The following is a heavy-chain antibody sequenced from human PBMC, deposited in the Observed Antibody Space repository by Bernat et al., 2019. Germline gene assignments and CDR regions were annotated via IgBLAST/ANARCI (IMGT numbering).Heavy chain of an antibody. CDR2: INGDGSI. D-gene: IGHD3-10*01. Sequence: EVQLVESGGGLVKPGGSLRLSCAASGLNFANYWMHWVRQAPGKGLVWVSRINGDGSIFYADSVKGRFTISRDNAKKMLFLQMNSLRVEDTAVYFCAADTYYGPDIWGKGTTVTVSS. CDR3: AADTYYGPDI. V-gene: IGHV3-74*02. J-gene: IGHJ6*04. CDR1: GLNFANYW.